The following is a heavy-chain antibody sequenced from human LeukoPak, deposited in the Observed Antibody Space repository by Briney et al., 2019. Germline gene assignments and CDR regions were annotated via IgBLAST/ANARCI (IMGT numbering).Heavy chain of an antibody. CDR1: GGTFSSYA. CDR2: IIPIFGTA. J-gene: IGHJ5*02. CDR3: ASKLLYGNWFDP. D-gene: IGHD2-2*02. Sequence: GASVKVSCKASGGTFSSYAISWVRQAPGQGLEWMGGIIPIFGTANYAQKFQGRVTITTDESTSTAYMELSSLRSEDTAVYYCASKLLYGNWFDPWGQGTLVTVSS. V-gene: IGHV1-69*05.